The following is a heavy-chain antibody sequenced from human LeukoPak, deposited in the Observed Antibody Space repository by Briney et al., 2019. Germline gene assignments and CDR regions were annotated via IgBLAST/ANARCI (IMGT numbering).Heavy chain of an antibody. D-gene: IGHD5-12*01. CDR1: GYTFTGYY. CDR2: INPNSGGT. J-gene: IGHJ4*02. CDR3: ARGNPLYSGYDPFDY. V-gene: IGHV1-2*02. Sequence: ASVKVSCKASGYTFTGYYMHWVRQAPGQGLEWMGWINPNSGGTNYAQKFQGRVTMTRDTSISTAYMELSRLRSDDTAVYYCARGNPLYSGYDPFDYWGQGTLVTVSS.